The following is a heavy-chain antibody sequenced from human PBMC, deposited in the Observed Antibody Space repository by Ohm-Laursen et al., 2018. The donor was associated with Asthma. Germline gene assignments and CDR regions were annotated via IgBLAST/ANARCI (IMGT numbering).Heavy chain of an antibody. J-gene: IGHJ4*02. CDR3: ARAGSALSHDY. V-gene: IGHV3-21*01. CDR2: ISSSSSYI. Sequence: GSLRLSCTASGFTFSSYSMNWVRQAPGKGLEWVSSISSSSSYIYYADSVKGRFTISRDNAKNSLYLQMNSLRAEDTAVYYCARAGSALSHDYWGQGTLVTVSS. D-gene: IGHD2-2*01. CDR1: GFTFSSYS.